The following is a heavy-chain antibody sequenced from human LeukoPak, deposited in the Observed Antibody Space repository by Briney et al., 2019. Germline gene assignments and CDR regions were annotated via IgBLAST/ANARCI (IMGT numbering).Heavy chain of an antibody. Sequence: ASVKVSCKASGYTFTSYDINWVRQATGQGLEWMGWMNPNSGNTGYAQKFQGRVTITTDESTSTAYMELSSLRSEDTAVYYCAGSIYCSSTSCYKDQFDYWGQGTLVTVSS. V-gene: IGHV1-8*03. J-gene: IGHJ4*02. CDR3: AGSIYCSSTSCYKDQFDY. CDR1: GYTFTSYD. D-gene: IGHD2-2*01. CDR2: MNPNSGNT.